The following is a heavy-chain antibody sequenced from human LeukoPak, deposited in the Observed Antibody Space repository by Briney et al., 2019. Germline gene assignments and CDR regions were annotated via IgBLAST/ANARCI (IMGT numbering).Heavy chain of an antibody. V-gene: IGHV4-34*01. CDR3: AGPLGNWFDP. J-gene: IGHJ5*02. Sequence: SETLSLTCAVYGGSFSGYYWSWIRQPPGKGLEWIGEINHSGSTNYNPSLKSRVTISVDTSKNQFSLKLSSVTAADTAVYYCAGPLGNWFDPWSQGTLVTVSS. CDR2: INHSGST. CDR1: GGSFSGYY.